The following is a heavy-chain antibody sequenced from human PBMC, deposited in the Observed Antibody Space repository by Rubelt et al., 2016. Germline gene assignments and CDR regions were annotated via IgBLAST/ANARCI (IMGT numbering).Heavy chain of an antibody. Sequence: PGSVKGRFTISRENAKNSLYLQMNSLRAEDTAVYYCARDGYCSGGSCYSEGYFDYWGQGTLVTVSS. V-gene: IGHV3-13*01. D-gene: IGHD2-15*01. J-gene: IGHJ4*02. CDR3: ARDGYCSGGSCYSEGYFDY.